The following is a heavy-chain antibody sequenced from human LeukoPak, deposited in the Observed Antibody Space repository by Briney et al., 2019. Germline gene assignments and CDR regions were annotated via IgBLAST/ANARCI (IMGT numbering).Heavy chain of an antibody. D-gene: IGHD5-24*01. J-gene: IGHJ4*02. Sequence: GGSQRLSCAASGFIVSSNYMSWVRQAPGKGLEWVSLIYSGSSTYYADSVKGRFTISTDNSKNMLYLQMSSLRAEDTAVYYCARVRRRDGYNLDYWGQGTLVTVSS. CDR1: GFIVSSNY. CDR3: ARVRRRDGYNLDY. CDR2: IYSGSST. V-gene: IGHV3-53*01.